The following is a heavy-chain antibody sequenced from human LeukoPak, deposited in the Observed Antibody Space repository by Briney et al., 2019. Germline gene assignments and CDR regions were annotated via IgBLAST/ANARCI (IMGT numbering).Heavy chain of an antibody. CDR1: GFTFSSYG. CDR2: IRYDGSNK. J-gene: IGHJ2*01. Sequence: GGSLRLSCAASGFTFSSYGMHWVRQAPGKGLEWVAFIRYDGSNKYYADSVKGRFTISRDNSKNTLYLQMNSLRAEDTAVYYCASAYCGGDCTPYWYFDLWGRGTLVTVSS. CDR3: ASAYCGGDCTPYWYFDL. V-gene: IGHV3-30*02. D-gene: IGHD2-21*02.